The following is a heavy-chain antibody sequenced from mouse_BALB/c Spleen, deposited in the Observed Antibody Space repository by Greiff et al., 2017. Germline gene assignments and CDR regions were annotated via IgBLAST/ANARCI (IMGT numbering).Heavy chain of an antibody. CDR2: ISSGGSYT. V-gene: IGHV5-9-3*01. CDR3: ARPGTAFAY. D-gene: IGHD1-2*01. CDR1: GFTFSSYA. J-gene: IGHJ3*01. Sequence: EVQGVESGGGLVKPGGSLKLSCAASGFTFSSYAMSWVRQTPEKRLEWVATISSGGSYTYYPDSVKGRFTISRDNAKNTLYLQMSSLRSEDTAMYYCARPGTAFAYWGQGTLVTVSA.